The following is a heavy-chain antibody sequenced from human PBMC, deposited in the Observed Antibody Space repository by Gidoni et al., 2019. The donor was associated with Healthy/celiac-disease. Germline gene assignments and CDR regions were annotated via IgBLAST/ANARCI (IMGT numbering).Heavy chain of an antibody. CDR1: GYTFTSYD. J-gene: IGHJ3*02. Sequence: QVQLVQTGAEAKTPGAAVKVSCKASGYTFTSYDINWVRQATGQGLEWMGWMNPNSGNTGYAQKFQGRVTMARNTSISTAYMELGSLRSEDTAVYYCARGWNYYGSGSSDAFDIWGQGTMVTVSS. D-gene: IGHD3-10*01. CDR2: MNPNSGNT. CDR3: ARGWNYYGSGSSDAFDI. V-gene: IGHV1-8*01.